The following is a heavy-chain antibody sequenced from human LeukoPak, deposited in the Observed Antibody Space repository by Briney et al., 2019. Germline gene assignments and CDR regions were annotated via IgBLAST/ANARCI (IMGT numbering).Heavy chain of an antibody. V-gene: IGHV4-59*01. D-gene: IGHD6-13*01. Sequence: SETLSLTCTVSGGSISSYYWSWIRQPPGKGLEWIGYIYYSGSTNYNPSLKSRVTISVDTSKNQFSLKLSSVTAADTAVYYCARVQIAADGTRRAFDIWGQGTMVTVSS. CDR1: GGSISSYY. J-gene: IGHJ3*02. CDR3: ARVQIAADGTRRAFDI. CDR2: IYYSGST.